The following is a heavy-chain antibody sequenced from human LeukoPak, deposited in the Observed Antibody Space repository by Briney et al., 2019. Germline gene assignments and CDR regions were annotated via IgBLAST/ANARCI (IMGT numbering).Heavy chain of an antibody. CDR3: ATAVAWGDGRKT. D-gene: IGHD5-24*01. Sequence: SETLSLTCAVHGGPFSGYYWSWIRQPPGKGLEWIGEIKHDGSTNYSPPLKSRVTISMDTSKNQFSLKLTSVTAVDTAVYYCATAVAWGDGRKTWGQGTLVTVSS. V-gene: IGHV4-34*01. CDR1: GGPFSGYY. J-gene: IGHJ4*02. CDR2: IKHDGST.